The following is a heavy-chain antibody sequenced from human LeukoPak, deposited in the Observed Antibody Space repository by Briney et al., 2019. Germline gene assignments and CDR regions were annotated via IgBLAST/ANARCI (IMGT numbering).Heavy chain of an antibody. CDR1: GFTFSRYS. J-gene: IGHJ4*02. D-gene: IGHD6-19*01. CDR3: ARGKEPVAGSLSHFDY. V-gene: IGHV3-21*01. Sequence: GGSLRLSCAASGFTFSRYSMIWVRQAPGKGLEWVSSISSSSIYTYYADSVKGRFTISRDKSKNTLYLQMNSLRAEDTAVYYCARGKEPVAGSLSHFDYWGQGTLVTVSS. CDR2: ISSSSIYT.